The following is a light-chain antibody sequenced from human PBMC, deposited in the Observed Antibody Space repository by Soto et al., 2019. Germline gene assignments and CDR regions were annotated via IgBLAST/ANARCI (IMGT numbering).Light chain of an antibody. Sequence: EAVLTQSPGTLSLSPGERATLSCRASQSVSSGYLAWYQQKPGQAPRLLIYGASSRATGIPDRFSGSGSGTDFTLTISRLEPEDFAVYYCQHYGTSRTFGQGTKVEFK. CDR2: GAS. J-gene: IGKJ1*01. CDR3: QHYGTSRT. CDR1: QSVSSGY. V-gene: IGKV3-20*01.